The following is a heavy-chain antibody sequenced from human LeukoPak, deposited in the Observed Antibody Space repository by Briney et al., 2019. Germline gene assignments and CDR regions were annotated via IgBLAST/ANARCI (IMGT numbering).Heavy chain of an antibody. D-gene: IGHD3-10*01. J-gene: IGHJ4*02. Sequence: GGSLRLSCAASGFIFSGYAMSWVRQAPGKGLEWVSAISGGGDITYYADSVRGRFTISRDNAKNTLYLEMNSLRAEDTAIYYCAKDLVSPRRVGSSEKLDYWGQGTLVTVSS. CDR2: ISGGGDIT. CDR1: GFIFSGYA. V-gene: IGHV3-23*01. CDR3: AKDLVSPRRVGSSEKLDY.